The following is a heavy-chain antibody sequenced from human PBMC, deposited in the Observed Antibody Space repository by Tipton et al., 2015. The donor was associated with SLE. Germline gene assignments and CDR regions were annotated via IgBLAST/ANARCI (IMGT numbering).Heavy chain of an antibody. D-gene: IGHD3-9*01. CDR1: GGSVNSGSYY. V-gene: IGHV4-61*01. J-gene: IGHJ4*02. CDR3: ARHPRGLTGYGYFGF. Sequence: TLSLTCTVSGGSVNSGSYYWSWIRQPPGKGLEWIGYIYYSGSTNYNPSLKSRVTISVDTSKNQFSLRLSSVTAADTAVYYCARHPRGLTGYGYFGFWGQGALVTVSS. CDR2: IYYSGST.